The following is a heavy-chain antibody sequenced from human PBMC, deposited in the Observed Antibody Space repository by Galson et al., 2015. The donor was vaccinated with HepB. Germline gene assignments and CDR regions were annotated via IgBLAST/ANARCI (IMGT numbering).Heavy chain of an antibody. CDR2: INPSGGST. CDR3: ARARPNGIWYSSSWYGDY. Sequence: SVKVSCKASGYTFTSYYMHWVRQAPGQGLEWMGIINPSGGSTSYAQKFQGRVTMTRDTSTSTVYMELSSLRSEDTAVYYCARARPNGIWYSSSWYGDYWGQGTLVTVSS. D-gene: IGHD6-13*01. V-gene: IGHV1-46*03. CDR1: GYTFTSYY. J-gene: IGHJ4*02.